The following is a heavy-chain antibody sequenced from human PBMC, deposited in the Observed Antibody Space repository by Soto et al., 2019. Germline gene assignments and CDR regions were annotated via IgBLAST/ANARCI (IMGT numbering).Heavy chain of an antibody. CDR3: ARGYCSGGSCYSGPPDY. V-gene: IGHV4-31*03. D-gene: IGHD2-15*01. CDR2: IYYSGST. Sequence: QVQLQESGPGLVKPSQTLSLTCTVSGGSISSGGYYWSWIRQHPGKGLEWIGYIYYSGSTYYNPSLKSRVTISVDTSKNQFSLKLSSVTAADTAVYYCARGYCSGGSCYSGPPDYWGQGTLVTVSS. CDR1: GGSISSGGYY. J-gene: IGHJ4*02.